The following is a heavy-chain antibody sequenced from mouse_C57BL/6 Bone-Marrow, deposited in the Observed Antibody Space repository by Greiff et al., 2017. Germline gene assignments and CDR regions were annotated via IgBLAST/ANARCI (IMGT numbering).Heavy chain of an antibody. V-gene: IGHV14-2*01. CDR2: FDPEDGET. D-gene: IGHD2-13*01. CDR3: ARWGNDYCVY. J-gene: IGHJ3*01. Sequence: VQLQQSGAELVKPGASVKFSCTASGYNIKDYYMHWVKQRTEEGLEWIGGFDPEDGETKYNPKFQSKATLTADTSSNTAYLQLSDLTSEDSAVYVCARWGNDYCVYWGQGTLVTVSA. CDR1: GYNIKDYY.